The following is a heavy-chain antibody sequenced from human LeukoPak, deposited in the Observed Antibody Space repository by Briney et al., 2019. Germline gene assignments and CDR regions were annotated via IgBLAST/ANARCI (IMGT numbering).Heavy chain of an antibody. CDR2: ISYDGSNK. J-gene: IGHJ4*02. Sequence: AGGSLRLSCAASGFTFSSYGMHWVRQAPAKGLEWVAVISYDGSNKYYADSVKGRFTISRDNSKNTLYLQMNSLRAEDTAVYYCAKAVYGLGDYWGQGTLVTASS. D-gene: IGHD4-17*01. CDR1: GFTFSSYG. V-gene: IGHV3-30*18. CDR3: AKAVYGLGDY.